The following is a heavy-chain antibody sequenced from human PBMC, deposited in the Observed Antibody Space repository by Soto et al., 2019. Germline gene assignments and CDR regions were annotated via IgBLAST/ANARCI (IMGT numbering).Heavy chain of an antibody. CDR1: GDSIGSVGHY. CDR3: ARDQAIDPTVWGX. V-gene: IGHV4-31*03. Sequence: SETLSLTCSVSGDSIGSVGHYWNWIRQHPEKGLELIGYIYYSGSTHYNPSLRSRLRIYLETSKKQFFLRLTSVTAADTARYYCARDQAIDPTVWGXWGQGIQVTVSX. J-gene: IGHJ4*02. D-gene: IGHD7-27*01. CDR2: IYYSGST.